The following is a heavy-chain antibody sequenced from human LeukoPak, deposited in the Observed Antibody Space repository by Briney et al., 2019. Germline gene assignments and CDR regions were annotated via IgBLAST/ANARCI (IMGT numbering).Heavy chain of an antibody. CDR2: ISWNSGTK. CDR1: GFTFDDYA. CDR3: ARDSGDIAAAGPRYYYYYGMDV. Sequence: SLRLSCAASGFTFDDYAMHWVRQAPGKGLEWVSGISWNSGTKGYADSVKGRFTISRDNAKNSLYLQMNSLRAEDTAVYYCARDSGDIAAAGPRYYYYYGMDVWGQGTTVTVSS. J-gene: IGHJ6*02. D-gene: IGHD6-13*01. V-gene: IGHV3-9*01.